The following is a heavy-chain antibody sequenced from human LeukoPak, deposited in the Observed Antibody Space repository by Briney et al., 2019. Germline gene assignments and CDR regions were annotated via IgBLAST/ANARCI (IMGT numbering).Heavy chain of an antibody. J-gene: IGHJ3*02. CDR3: ASQITISRPWVAAFDI. CDR2: INHSGST. CDR1: GGSFSGYY. Sequence: YPSETLSLTCAVYGGSFSGYYWSWIRQPPGKGLEWIGEINHSGSTNYNPSLKSRVTISVDTSKNQFSLKLSSVTAADTAVYYCASQITISRPWVAAFDIWGQGTMVTVSS. V-gene: IGHV4-34*01. D-gene: IGHD3-9*01.